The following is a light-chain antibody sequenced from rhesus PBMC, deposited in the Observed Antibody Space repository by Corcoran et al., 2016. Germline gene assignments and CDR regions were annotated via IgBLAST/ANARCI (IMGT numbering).Light chain of an antibody. CDR1: QSLLHSNGNTY. Sequence: DIVMTQTPLSLPVTPGEPASISCRSSQSLLHSNGNTYLDWYLQKPGQSPRLLIYKGTNRESGGPDRLSGSGSGTDFKLKIIRVEPEDVGVYYCMQSTKEMHSFGQGTKVEIK. CDR3: MQSTKEMHS. J-gene: IGKJ2*01. V-gene: IGKV2S2*01. CDR2: KGT.